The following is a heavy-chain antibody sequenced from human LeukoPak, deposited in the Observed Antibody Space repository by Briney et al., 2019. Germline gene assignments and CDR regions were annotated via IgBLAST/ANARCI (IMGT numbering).Heavy chain of an antibody. CDR1: GGSISSSSYY. Sequence: SETLSLTCTVSGGSISSSSYYWGWIRQPPGKGLEWIGSFYYSGSTYYNPSLKSRVTISVDTSKNQFSLKLSSVTAADTAVYYCARGSSWYHYWGQGTLVTVSS. V-gene: IGHV4-39*07. CDR2: FYYSGST. CDR3: ARGSSWYHY. D-gene: IGHD6-13*01. J-gene: IGHJ4*02.